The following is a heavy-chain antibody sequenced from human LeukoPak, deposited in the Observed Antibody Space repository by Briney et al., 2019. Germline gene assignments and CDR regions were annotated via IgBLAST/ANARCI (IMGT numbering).Heavy chain of an antibody. D-gene: IGHD3-10*02. CDR1: GFTFSSYG. CDR3: AKGVRGVYYFDY. J-gene: IGHJ4*02. V-gene: IGHV3-23*01. CDR2: ISGSGGST. Sequence: GGSLRLSCAASGFTFSSYGMSWVRQAPGKGLEWVSAISGSGGSTYYADSVKGRFTISRDNSKNTLYLQMNSLRAEDTAVYYCAKGVRGVYYFDYWGQGTLVTVSS.